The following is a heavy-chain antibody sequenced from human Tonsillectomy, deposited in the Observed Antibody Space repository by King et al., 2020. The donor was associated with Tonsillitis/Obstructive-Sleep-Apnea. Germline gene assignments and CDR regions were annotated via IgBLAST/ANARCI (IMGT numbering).Heavy chain of an antibody. J-gene: IGHJ5*02. D-gene: IGHD2-2*01. CDR2: IYYSGST. Sequence: QLQESGPGLVKPSETLSLTCTVSGGSISSSSYYWGWIRQPPGKGLEWIGSIYYSGSTYYNPSLKSRVTISVDTSKNQFSLKLSSVTAADTAVYYCASNVGYCSSPSCWGNWFDPWGQGTLVTVSS. CDR1: GGSISSSSYY. CDR3: ASNVGYCSSPSCWGNWFDP. V-gene: IGHV4-39*01.